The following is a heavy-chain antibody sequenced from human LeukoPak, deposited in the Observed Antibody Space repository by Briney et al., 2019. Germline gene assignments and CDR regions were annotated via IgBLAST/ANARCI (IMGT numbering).Heavy chain of an antibody. CDR3: ATKRGFYSGYDLPDY. D-gene: IGHD5-12*01. V-gene: IGHV3-53*01. CDR1: GFTVSSNY. CDR2: IYSGGSA. Sequence: GGSLRLSCAASGFTVSSNYMSWVRQAPGKGLEWVSVIYSGGSAYYADSVKGRFTISRDNSKNTLYLQMNSLRAEDTAVYYCATKRGFYSGYDLPDYWGRGTLVTVSS. J-gene: IGHJ4*02.